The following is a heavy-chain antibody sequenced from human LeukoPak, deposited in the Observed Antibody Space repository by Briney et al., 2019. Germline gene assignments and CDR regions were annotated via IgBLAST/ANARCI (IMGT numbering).Heavy chain of an antibody. CDR2: IYPGDSDT. Sequence: GASLKISCKGSGYSFTSYWIGWVRQMPGKGLEWMGIIYPGDSDTRYSPSFQGQVTISAHKSISTAYLQLSSLKASDTSMYYCARMYYYESSGYCQRGGDFDIWGQGTMVTVSS. J-gene: IGHJ3*02. V-gene: IGHV5-51*01. D-gene: IGHD3-22*01. CDR1: GYSFTSYW. CDR3: ARMYYYESSGYCQRGGDFDI.